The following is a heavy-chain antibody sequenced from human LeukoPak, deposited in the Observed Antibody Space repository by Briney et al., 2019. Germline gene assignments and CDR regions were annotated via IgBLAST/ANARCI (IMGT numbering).Heavy chain of an antibody. V-gene: IGHV1-3*01. J-gene: IGHJ4*02. CDR2: INAGNGNT. CDR3: ARRIPVAGLDY. D-gene: IGHD6-19*01. Sequence: ASVKVSCKASGYTFTSYGIGWVRQAPGQGLEWMGWINAGNGNTKYSQKFQGRVTITRDTSASTAYMELSSLRSEDTAVYYCARRIPVAGLDYWGQGTLVTVSS. CDR1: GYTFTSYG.